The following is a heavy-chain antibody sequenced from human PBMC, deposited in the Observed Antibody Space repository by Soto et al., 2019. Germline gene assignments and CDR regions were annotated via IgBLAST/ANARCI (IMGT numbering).Heavy chain of an antibody. CDR3: ARASYYDILTGYSRNAFDV. CDR1: GYTFIGHY. D-gene: IGHD3-9*01. CDR2: INPNSGGT. V-gene: IGHV1-2*02. J-gene: IGHJ3*01. Sequence: ASVKVSCKASGYTFIGHYMHWVRQAPGQGLEWMGWINPNSGGTNYAQKCQGRIIMTRDTYISTAYMELSRLRSDDTAVYYCARASYYDILTGYSRNAFDVWGQGTVVTVSS.